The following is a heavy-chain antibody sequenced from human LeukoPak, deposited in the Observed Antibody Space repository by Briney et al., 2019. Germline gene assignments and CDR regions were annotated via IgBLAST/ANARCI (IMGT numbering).Heavy chain of an antibody. J-gene: IGHJ3*02. Sequence: KPSETLSLTCTVSGGSISSYYWSLIRQPPGTGLEWIGYIYYSGSTNYNPSLKSRVTISVDTSKNQFSLKLSSVTAADTAVYYCARDSAFDIWGQGTMVTVSS. CDR2: IYYSGST. CDR1: GGSISSYY. V-gene: IGHV4-59*01. CDR3: ARDSAFDI.